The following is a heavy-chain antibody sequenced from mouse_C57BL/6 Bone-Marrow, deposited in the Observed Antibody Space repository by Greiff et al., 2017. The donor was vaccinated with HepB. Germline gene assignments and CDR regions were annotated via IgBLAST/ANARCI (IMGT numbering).Heavy chain of an antibody. V-gene: IGHV1-53*01. CDR3: ARTAQSSRRYFDY. J-gene: IGHJ2*01. CDR1: GYTFTSYW. D-gene: IGHD3-2*02. CDR2: INPSNGGT. Sequence: VQLQQPGTELVKPGASVKLSCKASGYTFTSYWMHWVKQRPGQGLEWIGNINPSNGGTNYNEKFKRKATLTVDKSSSTAYMQLSSLTSEDSAVYYCARTAQSSRRYFDYWGQGTTLTVSS.